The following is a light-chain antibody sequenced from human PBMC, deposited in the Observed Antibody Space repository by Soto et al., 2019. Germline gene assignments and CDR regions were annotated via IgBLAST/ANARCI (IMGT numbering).Light chain of an antibody. CDR2: DAS. V-gene: IGKV3D-15*01. CDR3: QQYGDWPGA. CDR1: QSVGSK. Sequence: EIVMTQSPPTLSVSPGERATLSCRASQSVGSKLAWYQQRPGQAPRLLIYDASNMATGIPARFSGSGSGTEFSLTISSLQSEDFAVSSCQQYGDWPGAFGGGTKVEIK. J-gene: IGKJ4*01.